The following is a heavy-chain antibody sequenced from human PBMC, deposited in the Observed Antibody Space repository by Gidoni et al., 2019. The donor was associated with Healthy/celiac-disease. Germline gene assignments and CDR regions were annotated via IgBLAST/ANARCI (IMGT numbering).Heavy chain of an antibody. V-gene: IGHV3-23*01. J-gene: IGHJ3*02. CDR3: AKAYGSGSYYNAFDI. Sequence: EGQLWESGGGLVQPGGALSLSGAASGVTVSSYAMSWVRQAPGKGLEWVSAISVSGGITYSAASVKGRFTISRANSKNTLYLQMNSLRAEDTAVYYCAKAYGSGSYYNAFDIWGQGTMVTVSS. CDR2: ISVSGGIT. D-gene: IGHD3-10*01. CDR1: GVTVSSYA.